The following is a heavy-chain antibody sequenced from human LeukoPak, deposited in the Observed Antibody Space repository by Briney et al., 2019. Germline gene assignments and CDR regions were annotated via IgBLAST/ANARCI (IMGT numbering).Heavy chain of an antibody. J-gene: IGHJ3*02. Sequence: GGSLRLSWAAPGFTLSNSAMSWARKAPGKGLEWVSGFSGPGKTYYADSVKGRFTISRDTSKSTLYLQINSLRAEDTAVYYCAKAWWSTSSGGDCIWGQGTMVTVSS. CDR3: AKAWWSTSSGGDCI. D-gene: IGHD6-6*01. V-gene: IGHV3-23*01. CDR1: GFTLSNSA. CDR2: FSGPGKT.